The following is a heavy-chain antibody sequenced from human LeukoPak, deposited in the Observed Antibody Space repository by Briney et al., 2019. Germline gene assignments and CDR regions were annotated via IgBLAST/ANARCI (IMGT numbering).Heavy chain of an antibody. CDR1: GGSISSSNW. CDR2: IYHSGST. V-gene: IGHV4-4*02. CDR3: ARGGDYGDGNWFDP. J-gene: IGHJ5*02. D-gene: IGHD4-17*01. Sequence: TSETLSLTCTVSGGSISSSNWWSWVRQPPGKGLEWIGEIYHSGSTNYNPSLKSRVTISVDKSKNQFSLKVRSVTAADTAVYYCARGGDYGDGNWFDPWGQGTLVTVSS.